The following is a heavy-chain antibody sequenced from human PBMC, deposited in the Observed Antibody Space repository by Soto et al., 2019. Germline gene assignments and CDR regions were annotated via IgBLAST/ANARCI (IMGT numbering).Heavy chain of an antibody. Sequence: PSQTLSLPCAISGDSVSSNSSAWNFIRQSPSRGLELLGRTYYRSKWYNDYAVSVKSRITINPDTSKNQFSLQLNSVTPEDTAVYYCARDYYYGMDVWGQGTTVTVSS. CDR3: ARDYYYGMDV. CDR2: TYYRSKWYN. V-gene: IGHV6-1*01. J-gene: IGHJ6*02. CDR1: GDSVSSNSSA.